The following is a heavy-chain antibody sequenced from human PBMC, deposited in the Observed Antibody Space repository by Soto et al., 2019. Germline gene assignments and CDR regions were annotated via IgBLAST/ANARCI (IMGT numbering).Heavy chain of an antibody. V-gene: IGHV4-34*01. CDR2: INDRGSI. CDR3: ARESHDILTGPPWVWYFDL. D-gene: IGHD3-9*01. J-gene: IGHJ2*01. Sequence: QVXXXQWGAGPLRPLETLSLTCGVSGGSFSGYYWAWIRQSPGKGLEWIGEINDRGSINYNPSLKSRVSISVDTSKNHYSLNLRSVTAADTAVYYCARESHDILTGPPWVWYFDLWGRGTLVTVSS. CDR1: GGSFSGYY.